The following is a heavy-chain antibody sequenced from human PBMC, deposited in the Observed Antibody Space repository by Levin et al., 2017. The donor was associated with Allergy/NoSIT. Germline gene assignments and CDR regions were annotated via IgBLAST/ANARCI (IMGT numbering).Heavy chain of an antibody. CDR3: KGWYYDSTRNNWFDP. V-gene: IGHV3-30-3*01. Sequence: GGSLRLSCAASGFTFSSYAMHWVRQAPGKGLEWVAVISYDGSNKYYADSVKGRFTISRDNSKNTLYLQMNSLRAEDTAVYYCKGWYYDSTRNNWFDPWGQGTLVTVSS. CDR2: ISYDGSNK. D-gene: IGHD3-22*01. CDR1: GFTFSSYA. J-gene: IGHJ5*02.